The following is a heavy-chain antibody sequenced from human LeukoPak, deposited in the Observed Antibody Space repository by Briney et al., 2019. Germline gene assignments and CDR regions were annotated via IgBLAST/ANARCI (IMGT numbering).Heavy chain of an antibody. D-gene: IGHD3-22*01. J-gene: IGHJ2*01. CDR1: GGSISSYY. Sequence: SETLSLTCTVSGGSISSYYWSWIRQPPGKGLEWIGYIYYSGSTNYHPSLKSRVTISVDTSKNQFSLKLSSVTAADTAVYYCARLSSGYYYGLYWYFDLWGRGTLVTVSS. CDR3: ARLSSGYYYGLYWYFDL. CDR2: IYYSGST. V-gene: IGHV4-59*01.